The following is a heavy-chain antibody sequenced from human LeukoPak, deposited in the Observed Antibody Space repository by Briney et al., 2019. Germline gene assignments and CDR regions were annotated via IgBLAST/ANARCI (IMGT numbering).Heavy chain of an antibody. V-gene: IGHV3-23*01. CDR3: AKLQALDFDY. J-gene: IGHJ4*02. CDR2: ISGSGGNT. Sequence: GGSLRLSCAASGFTFSSYAMSWVRQAPGKGLEWVSAISGSGGNTYYADSVKGRFTISRDNSKNTLYLQMNSLRAADKAVYYCAKLQALDFDYWGQGTLVTVSS. CDR1: GFTFSSYA.